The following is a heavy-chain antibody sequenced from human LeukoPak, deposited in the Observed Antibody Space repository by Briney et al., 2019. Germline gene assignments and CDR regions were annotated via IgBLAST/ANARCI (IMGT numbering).Heavy chain of an antibody. CDR2: ISGSGGST. D-gene: IGHD6-19*01. Sequence: GGSLRLSCAASGFTFSSYAMSWARQAPGKGLEWVSAISGSGGSTYYADSVKGRFTISRDNSKNTLYLQMNSLRAEDTAVYYCAKDTASSGWYPWGQGTLVTVSS. CDR1: GFTFSSYA. V-gene: IGHV3-23*01. J-gene: IGHJ5*02. CDR3: AKDTASSGWYP.